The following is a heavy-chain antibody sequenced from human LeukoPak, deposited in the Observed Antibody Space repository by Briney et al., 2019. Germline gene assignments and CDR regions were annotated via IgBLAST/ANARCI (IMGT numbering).Heavy chain of an antibody. Sequence: SQTLSLTCTVSGGSISSGNYYWSWIRQPAGKGLEWIGRIYTSGNTSYNPSLKSRVTISIDTSKDQFSLKLSSVTAADTAVYYCARVYSSSTLRYFDYWGQGTLVTVSS. J-gene: IGHJ4*02. D-gene: IGHD6-6*01. CDR1: GGSISSGNYY. CDR3: ARVYSSSTLRYFDY. CDR2: IYTSGNT. V-gene: IGHV4-61*02.